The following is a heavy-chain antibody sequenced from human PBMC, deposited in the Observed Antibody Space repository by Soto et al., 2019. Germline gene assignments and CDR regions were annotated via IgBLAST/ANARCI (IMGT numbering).Heavy chain of an antibody. CDR2: IYYSGST. Sequence: QVQLQESGPGLVKPSQTLSLTCTVSGGSISSGGYYWSWLRQHPGKGLAWVGHIYYSGSTYYIASLKRRVTISVDTSKNQVSLTPSSVTAAAAGMYYCAREPRAGGQGTLVTVSS. J-gene: IGHJ4*02. CDR3: AREPRA. CDR1: GGSISSGGYY. V-gene: IGHV4-31*03.